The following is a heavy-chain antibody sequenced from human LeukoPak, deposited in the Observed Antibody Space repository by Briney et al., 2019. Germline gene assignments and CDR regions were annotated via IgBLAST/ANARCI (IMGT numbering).Heavy chain of an antibody. CDR2: ISSSSSYI. D-gene: IGHD3-3*01. J-gene: IGHJ5*02. CDR1: GFTFSSYS. CDR3: ARDHYDFWSGYIWFDP. Sequence: PGGSLRLSCAASGFTFSSYSMNWVRQAPGKGLEWVSSISSSSSYIYYADSVKGRFTISRDNAKNSLYLQMNSLRAEDTAVYYCARDHYDFWSGYIWFDPWGQGTLVTVSS. V-gene: IGHV3-21*01.